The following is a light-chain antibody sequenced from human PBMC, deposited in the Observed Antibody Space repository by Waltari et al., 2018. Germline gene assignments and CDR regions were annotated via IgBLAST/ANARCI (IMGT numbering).Light chain of an antibody. CDR1: GSDVGGSNY. Sequence: HSALTQPASVSGSPGQSLTISCTGTGSDVGGSNYVSWYQHHPGTAPQLMIYEVSNRPSGVSTRVSGFNSGNTASLTSSGLQAEDEADYYCSSYTGSGTYVFGTGTKFTV. CDR3: SSYTGSGTYV. CDR2: EVS. V-gene: IGLV2-14*01. J-gene: IGLJ1*01.